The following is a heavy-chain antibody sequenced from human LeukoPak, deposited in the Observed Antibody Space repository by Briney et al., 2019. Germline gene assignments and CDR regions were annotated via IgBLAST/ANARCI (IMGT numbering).Heavy chain of an antibody. D-gene: IGHD3-22*01. CDR2: INHSGNT. Sequence: SETLSLTCAVYGGSFSGYYWSWIRQPPGKGLEWIGEINHSGNTNYNPSLKSRVTISVDKSKNQFSLKLSSVTAADTAVYYCARRHYYDSSGYYNYYYYYYMDVWGKGTTVTVSS. J-gene: IGHJ6*03. CDR3: ARRHYYDSSGYYNYYYYYYMDV. V-gene: IGHV4-34*01. CDR1: GGSFSGYY.